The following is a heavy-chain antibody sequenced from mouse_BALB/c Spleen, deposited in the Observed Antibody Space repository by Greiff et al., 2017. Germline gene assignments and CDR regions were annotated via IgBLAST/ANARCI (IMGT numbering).Heavy chain of an antibody. V-gene: IGHV1-55*01. Sequence: VKLQQPGAELVKPGTSVKLSCKASGYNFTSYWINWVKLRPGQGLEWIGDIYPGSGSTNYNEKFKSKATLTVDTSSSTAYMQLSSLASEDSALYYCARRYFYAMDYWGQGTSVTVSS. CDR3: ARRYFYAMDY. J-gene: IGHJ4*01. CDR2: IYPGSGST. CDR1: GYNFTSYW.